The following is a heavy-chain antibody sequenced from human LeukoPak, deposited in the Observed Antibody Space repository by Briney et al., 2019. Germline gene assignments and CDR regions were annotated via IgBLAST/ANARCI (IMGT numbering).Heavy chain of an antibody. J-gene: IGHJ4*02. Sequence: PSETLSLTCAVSGGPISSGGYSWSWIRQPPGKGLEWIGYIYHSGSTYYNPSLKSRVTISVDRSKNQFSLKLSSVTAADTAIYYCARHYCSSTRCYSFSDGGQGTLVTVSS. V-gene: IGHV4-30-2*01. D-gene: IGHD2-2*01. CDR2: IYHSGST. CDR3: ARHYCSSTRCYSFSD. CDR1: GGPISSGGYS.